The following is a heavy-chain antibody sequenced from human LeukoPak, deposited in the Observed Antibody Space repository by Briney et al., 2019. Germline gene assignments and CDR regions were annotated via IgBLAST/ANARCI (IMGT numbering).Heavy chain of an antibody. D-gene: IGHD3-10*01. V-gene: IGHV1-46*01. Sequence: ASVKVSCKASGYTFTSYYMHWVRQAPGQGLGWMGIINPSGGSTSYAQKFQGRVTMTRDTSTSTVYMELSSLRSEDTAVYYCARGGTMVRGYYYYMDVWGKGTTVTVSS. CDR1: GYTFTSYY. CDR3: ARGGTMVRGYYYYMDV. J-gene: IGHJ6*03. CDR2: INPSGGST.